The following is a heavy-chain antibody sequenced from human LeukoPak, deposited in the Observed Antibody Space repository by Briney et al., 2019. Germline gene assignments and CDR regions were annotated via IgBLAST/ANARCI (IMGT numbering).Heavy chain of an antibody. J-gene: IGHJ4*02. CDR1: GFSFDNYA. V-gene: IGHV3-9*01. CDR2: ISWDSGSI. Sequence: GGSLRLSCAASGFSFDNYAMHWVRQTPGKGLEWVSGISWDSGSINYADSVKGRFTISRDNAKNSLFLHMNSLRTEDTALYYCARDILSVAGPDLDCWGQGTQVTVSS. CDR3: ARDILSVAGPDLDC. D-gene: IGHD6-19*01.